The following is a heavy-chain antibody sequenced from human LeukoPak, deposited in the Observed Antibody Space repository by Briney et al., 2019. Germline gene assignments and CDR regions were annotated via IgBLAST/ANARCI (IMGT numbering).Heavy chain of an antibody. J-gene: IGHJ4*02. Sequence: GGSLRLSCAASGFTFSNYAMTWVRQAPGKGLEWVSTISGGGITTYYADSAKGRFTISRDNSKNTMFLQMNSLSADDTAVYYCPRQSYASGWNPFDYWGQGILVTVSS. CDR3: PRQSYASGWNPFDY. CDR1: GFTFSNYA. D-gene: IGHD6-19*01. CDR2: ISGGGITT. V-gene: IGHV3-23*01.